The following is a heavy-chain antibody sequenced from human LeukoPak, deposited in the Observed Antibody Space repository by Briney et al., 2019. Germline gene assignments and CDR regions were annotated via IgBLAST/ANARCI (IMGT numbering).Heavy chain of an antibody. CDR1: GFTVSSNY. V-gene: IGHV3-53*01. J-gene: IGHJ6*02. CDR2: IHSGGST. D-gene: IGHD3-16*01. CDR3: TGDRLYPRPPFGYYYGMDV. Sequence: GGSLRLSCAASGFTVSSNYMSWVRQAPGKGLEWVSVIHSGGSTYYADSVKGRFTISRDNSKNTLYLQMNSLRAEDTAVYYCTGDRLYPRPPFGYYYGMDVWGQGTTVTVSS.